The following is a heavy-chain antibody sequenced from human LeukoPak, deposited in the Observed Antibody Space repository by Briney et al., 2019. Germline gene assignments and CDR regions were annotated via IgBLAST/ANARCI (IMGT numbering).Heavy chain of an antibody. Sequence: PSETLSLTCTVSGGSISSYYWSWIRQPAGKGLEWIARIYTSGSTIYNPSLKSRVTISVNTSKNQFSLKLISVTAADTAVYYCARDTLWGAAGGTFDYWGQGTLVTVSS. CDR3: ARDTLWGAAGGTFDY. D-gene: IGHD6-13*01. J-gene: IGHJ4*02. V-gene: IGHV4-4*07. CDR2: IYTSGST. CDR1: GGSISSYY.